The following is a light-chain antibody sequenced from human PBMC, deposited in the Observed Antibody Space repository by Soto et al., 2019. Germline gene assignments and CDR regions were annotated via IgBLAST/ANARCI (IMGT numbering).Light chain of an antibody. CDR2: AAS. CDR1: QSISSY. V-gene: IGKV1-39*01. CDR3: QQLSSYPIT. Sequence: DIQMTQSPSSLSASVGDRVTITCRASQSISSYLNWYQQKPGKAPEPLIYAASTLESGVPSRFSGSGSGTEFTLTISSLQPEDFATYYCQQLSSYPITFGQGTRLEIK. J-gene: IGKJ5*01.